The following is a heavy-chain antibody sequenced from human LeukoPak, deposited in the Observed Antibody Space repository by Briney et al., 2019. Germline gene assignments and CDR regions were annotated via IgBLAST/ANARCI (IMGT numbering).Heavy chain of an antibody. D-gene: IGHD6-25*01. CDR3: ANIIRKYTSGYYYFDY. V-gene: IGHV3-74*01. Sequence: GGSLRLSCAASGFTFSNYWMHWVRQAPGKGLVWVSRIKSDGTYTTYADSVKGRFTISRDNAKNTLYLQMNSLRAEDTAVYYFANIIRKYTSGYYYFDYWGQGTLVTVSS. CDR2: IKSDGTYT. J-gene: IGHJ4*02. CDR1: GFTFSNYW.